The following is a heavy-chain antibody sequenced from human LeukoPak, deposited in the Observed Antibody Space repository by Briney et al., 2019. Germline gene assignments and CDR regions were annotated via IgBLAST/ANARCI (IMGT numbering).Heavy chain of an antibody. V-gene: IGHV3-23*01. CDR1: GFTFNSFA. CDR2: ISGSGATT. CDR3: AKQVVIDY. J-gene: IGHJ4*02. Sequence: GGSLRLSCAAPGFTFNSFAMSWVRQAPGKGLEWVSAISGSGATTYYADSVKGRFTISRDNSKKTLYLQMNSLRAEDTAIYYCAKQVVIDYWGQGTLVTVSS. D-gene: IGHD2-15*01.